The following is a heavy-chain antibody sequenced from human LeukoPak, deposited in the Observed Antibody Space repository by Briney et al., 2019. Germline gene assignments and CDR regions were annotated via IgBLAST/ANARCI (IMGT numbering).Heavy chain of an antibody. J-gene: IGHJ3*02. CDR2: ISYDGSNK. D-gene: IGHD1-26*01. CDR3: AKGGAGVGATTIGAFDI. Sequence: GRSLRLSCAASGFTFSGYGMHWVRQAPGKGLEWVAVISYDGSNKYYADSVKGRFTISRDNSKNTLYLQMNSLRAEDTAVYYCAKGGAGVGATTIGAFDIWGQGTMVTVSS. V-gene: IGHV3-30*18. CDR1: GFTFSGYG.